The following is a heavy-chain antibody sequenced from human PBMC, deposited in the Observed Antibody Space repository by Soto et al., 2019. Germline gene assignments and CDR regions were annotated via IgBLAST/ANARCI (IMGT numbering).Heavy chain of an antibody. CDR3: ARGQRTETIVLFDC. D-gene: IGHD4-17*01. V-gene: IGHV3-30-3*01. J-gene: IGHJ4*02. CDR2: ISHDGSNE. CDR1: GITFSNYA. Sequence: QVQLVESGGGVVQPGRSLRLSCAASGITFSNYAMHWVRQTPGKGLAWVAVISHDGSNEYYADSVKGRFTIFRDNSKNTLYLQMNSLRVEDTAVYYCARGQRTETIVLFDCWGQGTLVTVSS.